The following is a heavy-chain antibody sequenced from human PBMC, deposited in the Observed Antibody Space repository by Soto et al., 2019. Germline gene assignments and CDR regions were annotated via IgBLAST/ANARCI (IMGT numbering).Heavy chain of an antibody. CDR1: GVSISSGNW. J-gene: IGHJ4*02. CDR2: IFHDGTA. CDR3: ARLVYDTRLNYMYFDF. Sequence: SETLPLTCAVSGVSISSGNWWTWVRQTPQRGLEYIGEIFHDGTANYYPSFERRVAISVDTSKNQFSLKLTSVTAADTAIYFCARLVYDTRLNYMYFDFWGQGALVTVYS. D-gene: IGHD2-8*01. V-gene: IGHV4-4*02.